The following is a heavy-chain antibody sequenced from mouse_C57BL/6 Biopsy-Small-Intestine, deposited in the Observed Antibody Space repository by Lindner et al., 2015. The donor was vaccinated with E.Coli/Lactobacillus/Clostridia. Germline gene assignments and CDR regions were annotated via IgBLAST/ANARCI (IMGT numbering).Heavy chain of an antibody. CDR1: GYSFTDYN. CDR2: INPNYGTT. J-gene: IGHJ1*03. CDR3: ARDYYGSSFRYFDV. D-gene: IGHD1-1*01. V-gene: IGHV1-39*01. Sequence: VQLQESGPELVKPGASVKISCKASGYSFTDYNMNWVKQSNGKSLEWIGVINPNYGTTYYNQKFKGKATLTVDTSSSTAYMELHSLTSEDSAVYFCARDYYGSSFRYFDVWGTGTTVTVSS.